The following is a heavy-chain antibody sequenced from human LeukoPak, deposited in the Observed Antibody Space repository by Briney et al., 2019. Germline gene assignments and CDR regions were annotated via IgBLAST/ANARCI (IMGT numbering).Heavy chain of an antibody. CDR3: AKSHYYDSSGYVEY. Sequence: PGGSLRLSCAASGFTFRSYAMSWVRQAPGKGLEWVSAISGSGSTYYADSVKGRFTISRDNSKNTLYLQMNSLRAEDTAVYYCAKSHYYDSSGYVEYWGQGTLVTVSS. CDR1: GFTFRSYA. V-gene: IGHV3-23*01. CDR2: ISGSGST. J-gene: IGHJ4*02. D-gene: IGHD3-22*01.